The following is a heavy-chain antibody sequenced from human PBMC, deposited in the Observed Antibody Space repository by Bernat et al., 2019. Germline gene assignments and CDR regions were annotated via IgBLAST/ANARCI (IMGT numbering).Heavy chain of an antibody. Sequence: QIILKESGPTLVKPTQALALTCTFSGFSLTSNPVGVGWVRQSPGKALEWLVVIYWDDDKRYSPSLRSRLTITKDASNNQVVLTMTNMDPEDTATYYCARHYYYDSSGYYDAFDIWGQGTMVTVSS. CDR3: ARHYYYDSSGYYDAFDI. J-gene: IGHJ3*02. CDR1: GFSLTSNPVG. D-gene: IGHD3-22*01. CDR2: IYWDDDK. V-gene: IGHV2-5*02.